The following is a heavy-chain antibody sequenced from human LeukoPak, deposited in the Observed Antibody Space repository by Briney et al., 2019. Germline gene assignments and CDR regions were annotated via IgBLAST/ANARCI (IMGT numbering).Heavy chain of an antibody. CDR2: IYTSGST. CDR3: ARHESTMVRGIIPYYFDY. J-gene: IGHJ4*02. D-gene: IGHD3-10*01. CDR1: GGSISSGSYY. Sequence: SETLSLTCTVSGGSISSGSYYWSWIRQPAGKGLEWIGRIYTSGSTNYNPSLKSRVTISVDTSKNQFSLKLSSVTAADTAVYYCARHESTMVRGIIPYYFDYWGQGILVTVSS. V-gene: IGHV4-61*02.